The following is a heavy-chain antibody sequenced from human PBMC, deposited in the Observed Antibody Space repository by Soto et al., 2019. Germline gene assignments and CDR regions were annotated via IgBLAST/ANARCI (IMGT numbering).Heavy chain of an antibody. J-gene: IGHJ6*03. CDR2: INPSGGST. CDR1: GYTFTSYY. Sequence: ASVKVSCKASGYTFTSYYMRWVRQAPGEGLEWMGIINPSGGSTSYAQMVQGRVTMTRNTTTSTVYMELSSLRSEGTAVYYCASAPAYYYYMYVWGKGITVTISS. V-gene: IGHV1-46*03. CDR3: ASAPAYYYYMYV.